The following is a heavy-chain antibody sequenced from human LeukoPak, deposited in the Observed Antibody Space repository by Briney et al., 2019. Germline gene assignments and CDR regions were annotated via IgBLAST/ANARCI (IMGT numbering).Heavy chain of an antibody. J-gene: IGHJ5*02. CDR2: IIPIFGTA. V-gene: IGHV1-69*13. Sequence: SVKVSCKASGGTFSSYAISWVRQAPGQGLEWMGGIIPIFGTANYAQKFQGRVTITADESTSTAYMELSSLRSEDTAVYYCAREGVGATHWFDPWGQGTLVTVSS. CDR1: GGTFSSYA. CDR3: AREGVGATHWFDP. D-gene: IGHD1-26*01.